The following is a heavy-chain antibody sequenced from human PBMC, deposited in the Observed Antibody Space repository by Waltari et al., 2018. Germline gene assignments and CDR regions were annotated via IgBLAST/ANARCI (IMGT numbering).Heavy chain of an antibody. J-gene: IGHJ4*02. V-gene: IGHV4-34*01. CDR2: LRPNGST. CDR1: GGSFSGYY. Sequence: QVQLQQWGAGLLKPSETLSLTCAVYGGSFSGYYGRGIRQPPGKGLEWSGELRPNGSTYYSPTLHSRVTILVDTSKNQLSLKLSSVTAADPAVYSCARVPDHAKTGYWGQGTLVTVSS. CDR3: ARVPDHAKTGY.